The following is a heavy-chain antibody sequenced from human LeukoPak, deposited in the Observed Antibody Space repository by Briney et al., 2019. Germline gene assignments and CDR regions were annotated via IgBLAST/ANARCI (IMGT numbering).Heavy chain of an antibody. CDR3: ARDQSSSSGNHYYYYMDV. CDR2: ISAYNGNT. V-gene: IGHV1-18*01. J-gene: IGHJ6*03. CDR1: GYTFTSYG. D-gene: IGHD6-6*01. Sequence: ASVKVSCKASGYTFTSYGISWVRQAPGQGLEWMGWISAYNGNTNYAQKLQGRVTMTTDTSTSTVYMELSSLRSEDTAVYYCARDQSSSSGNHYYYYMDVWGKGTTVTVSS.